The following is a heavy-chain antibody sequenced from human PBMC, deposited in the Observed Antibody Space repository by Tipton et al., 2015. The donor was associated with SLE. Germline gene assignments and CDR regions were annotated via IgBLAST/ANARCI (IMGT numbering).Heavy chain of an antibody. CDR3: ARLSADSWEPALYFDY. CDR1: GGSISSRNW. V-gene: IGHV4/OR15-8*01. J-gene: IGHJ4*02. D-gene: IGHD1-26*01. Sequence: TLSLTCVVSGGSISSRNWWTWVRQPPGKGPEWIGTLYSRGSAYSNPSLQSRVTISPDTSKNQFFLRVSSVTAADTAVYYCARLSADSWEPALYFDYWGQGALVTVSS. CDR2: LYSRGSA.